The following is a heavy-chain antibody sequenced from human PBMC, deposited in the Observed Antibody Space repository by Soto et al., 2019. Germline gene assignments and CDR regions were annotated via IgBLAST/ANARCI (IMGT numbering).Heavy chain of an antibody. V-gene: IGHV3-30*18. CDR3: AKGSSSVYYYYYGIDV. Sequence: GSLRLSCVASGFTFSGYSMHWVRQAPGKGLEWVAVMSNDGSNKYYADSVKGRFTISRDNSKNMLYLQMNSLRTEDTAVYYCAKGSSSVYYYYYGIDVWGQGTTVTVSS. CDR2: MSNDGSNK. J-gene: IGHJ6*02. D-gene: IGHD6-6*01. CDR1: GFTFSGYS.